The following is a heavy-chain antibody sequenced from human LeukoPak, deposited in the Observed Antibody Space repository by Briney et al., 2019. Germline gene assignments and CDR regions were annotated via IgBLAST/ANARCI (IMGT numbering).Heavy chain of an antibody. CDR3: ARDAGGASSGWYDWAYYYYYGMDV. Sequence: SETLSLTCTVSDGSITNYDWSWVRQPPGKGLEFIGHVHYSGTTNYNPSLRSRVTISIDTSKKHFFLKLKSVTAADTAVYYCARDAGGASSGWYDWAYYYYYGMDVWGQGTTVTVSS. V-gene: IGHV4-59*01. CDR1: DGSITNYD. D-gene: IGHD6-19*01. J-gene: IGHJ6*02. CDR2: VHYSGTT.